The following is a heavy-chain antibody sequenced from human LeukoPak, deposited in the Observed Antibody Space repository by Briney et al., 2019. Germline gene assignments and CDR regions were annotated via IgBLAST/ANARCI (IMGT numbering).Heavy chain of an antibody. V-gene: IGHV3-30-3*01. CDR1: GFTFSSYA. D-gene: IGHD3-9*01. J-gene: IGHJ4*02. CDR3: ARDGDWFSTFDY. CDR2: ISYDGSNK. Sequence: PGRSLRLSCAASGFTFSSYAMHWVRQAPGKGLEWVAVISYDGSNKYYADSVKGRFTISRDNSKNTLYLQMNSLRAEDTAVYYCARDGDWFSTFDYWGQGTLVTVSS.